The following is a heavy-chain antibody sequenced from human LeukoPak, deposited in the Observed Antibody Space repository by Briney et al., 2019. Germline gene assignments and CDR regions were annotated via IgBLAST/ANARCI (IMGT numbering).Heavy chain of an antibody. D-gene: IGHD3-10*01. CDR1: GLTFDDYA. Sequence: GGSLRLSCAASGLTFDDYAMHWVRQAPGKGLEWVSGISWNSGSIGYADSVKGRFTISRDNAKNSLYLQMNSLRAEDTAVYYCAKAYGSGSFYYNWFDPWGQGTLVTVSS. J-gene: IGHJ5*02. CDR2: ISWNSGSI. V-gene: IGHV3-9*01. CDR3: AKAYGSGSFYYNWFDP.